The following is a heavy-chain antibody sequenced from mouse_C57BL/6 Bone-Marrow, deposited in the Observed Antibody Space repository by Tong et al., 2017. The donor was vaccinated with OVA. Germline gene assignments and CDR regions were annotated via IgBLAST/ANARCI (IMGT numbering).Heavy chain of an antibody. J-gene: IGHJ2*01. CDR3: ASQLGRIY. D-gene: IGHD4-1*01. V-gene: IGHV5-6*01. CDR2: ISSGGSYT. CDR1: GFTFSSYG. Sequence: EVQLQESGGDLVKPGGSLKLSCAASGFTFSSYGMSWVRQTPDKRLEWVATISSGGSYTYYPDSVKGRFTISRDNAKNTLYLQMSSLKSEDTAMYYCASQLGRIYWGQGTTLTVSS.